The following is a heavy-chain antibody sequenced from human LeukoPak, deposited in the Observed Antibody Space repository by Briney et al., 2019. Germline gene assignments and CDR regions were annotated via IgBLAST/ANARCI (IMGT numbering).Heavy chain of an antibody. CDR1: GGSISSSSYY. V-gene: IGHV4-39*01. Sequence: PSETLSLTCTVSGGSISSSSYYWGWIRQPPGKGLEWIGSIYYSGSTYYNPSLKSRVTISVDTSKNQFSLKLSSVTAADTAVYFCAAWELSPRWGQGTLVTVSS. CDR2: IYYSGST. D-gene: IGHD1-26*01. J-gene: IGHJ4*02. CDR3: AAWELSPR.